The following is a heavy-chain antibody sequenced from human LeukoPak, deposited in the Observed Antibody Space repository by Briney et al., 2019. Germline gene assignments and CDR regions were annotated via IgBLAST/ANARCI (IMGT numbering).Heavy chain of an antibody. Sequence: PSETLSLTCAVYGGSFSGYYWSWIRQPPGKGLEWIGEINHSGSTNYNPSLKSRVTISEDTSKNQFSLKLSSVTAADTPVYYCARRRMVRGVIIKGWFDPWGQGTLVTVSS. J-gene: IGHJ5*02. CDR3: ARRRMVRGVIIKGWFDP. CDR1: GGSFSGYY. CDR2: INHSGST. V-gene: IGHV4-34*01. D-gene: IGHD3-10*01.